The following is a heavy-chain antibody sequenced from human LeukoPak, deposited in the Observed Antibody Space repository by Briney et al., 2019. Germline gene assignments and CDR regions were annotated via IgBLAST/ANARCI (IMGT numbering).Heavy chain of an antibody. D-gene: IGHD6-13*01. V-gene: IGHV3-30*18. Sequence: GGSLRLSCAASGFTFSSYGVHWVRQAPGKGLGWVAVISYDGSNKYYADSVKGRFTISRDNSKNTLYLQMNSLRAEDTAVYYCAKEDSSSWPYNWFDPWGQGTLVTVSS. CDR3: AKEDSSSWPYNWFDP. CDR2: ISYDGSNK. J-gene: IGHJ5*02. CDR1: GFTFSSYG.